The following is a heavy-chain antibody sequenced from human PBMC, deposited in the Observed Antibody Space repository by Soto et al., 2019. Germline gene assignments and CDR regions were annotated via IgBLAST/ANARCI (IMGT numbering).Heavy chain of an antibody. D-gene: IGHD3-22*01. CDR3: ARNPYVRCNYYFLDP. V-gene: IGHV4-4*07. CDR2: IYIRETT. J-gene: IGHJ5*02. Sequence: PSETLSFPCSVSGASIWSYFWSWVRQPAGQGLEWSGHIYIRETTSYNPSLEGRVTLSLDTSKNQASLVVTSVTAADTAVYYCARNPYVRCNYYFLDPWGPGTLVTVSS. CDR1: GASIWSYF.